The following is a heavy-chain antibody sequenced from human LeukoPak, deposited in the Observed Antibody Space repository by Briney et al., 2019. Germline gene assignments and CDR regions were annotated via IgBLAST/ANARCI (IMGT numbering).Heavy chain of an antibody. V-gene: IGHV4-59*08. Sequence: PSETLSLTCTVSGGSISSYYWSWIRQPPGKGLECIGYIYYSGSTSYNPSLKSRVAISVDTSNNEVSLKLSSVTAADTAVYYCARHGYCSGGSCYWDYWGQGTLVTVSS. CDR3: ARHGYCSGGSCYWDY. CDR1: GGSISSYY. J-gene: IGHJ4*02. D-gene: IGHD2-15*01. CDR2: IYYSGST.